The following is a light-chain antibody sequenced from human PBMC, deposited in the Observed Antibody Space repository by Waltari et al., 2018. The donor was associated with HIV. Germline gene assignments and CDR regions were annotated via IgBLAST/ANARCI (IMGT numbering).Light chain of an antibody. CDR1: SSDVGSYNL. CDR3: CSDAGSSTVV. Sequence: QSALTQPASVSGSPGQSITISCTGTSSDVGSYNLVSWYQQHPGKAPKLMIYECSKRPSGVYNRFSGSKSGNTASLTISGLQAEEEADYYCCSDAGSSTVVFGGGTKLTVL. CDR2: ECS. V-gene: IGLV2-23*01. J-gene: IGLJ2*01.